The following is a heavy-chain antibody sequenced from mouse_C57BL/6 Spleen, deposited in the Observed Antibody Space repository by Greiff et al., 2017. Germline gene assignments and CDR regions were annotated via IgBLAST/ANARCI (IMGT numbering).Heavy chain of an antibody. V-gene: IGHV1-22*01. Sequence: EVQLQQSGPELVKPGASVKMSCKASGYTFTDYNMHWVKQNHGKSLEWIGYINPNNGDATYNQKFKGKATLTVNKSSSTAYMELRSLTSEDSAVYYCARGEPCYGSTYGWYFDVWGTGTTVTVSS. D-gene: IGHD1-1*01. CDR1: GYTFTDYN. CDR3: ARGEPCYGSTYGWYFDV. J-gene: IGHJ1*03. CDR2: INPNNGDA.